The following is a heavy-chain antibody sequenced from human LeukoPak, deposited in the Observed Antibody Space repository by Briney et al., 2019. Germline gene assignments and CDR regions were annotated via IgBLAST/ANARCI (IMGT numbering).Heavy chain of an antibody. CDR3: ARRESTTMVRGGVDY. V-gene: IGHV3-48*01. Sequence: GGSLRLSCAASGVTFTTYRMHWGRQTPGKQLEWVSYISSGSTTIYYTDSVKGRFTISRDNAKNSLYLQMNSLRAEDTAVYYCARRESTTMVRGGVDYWGQGTLVTVSS. D-gene: IGHD3-10*01. J-gene: IGHJ4*02. CDR1: GVTFTTYR. CDR2: ISSGSTTI.